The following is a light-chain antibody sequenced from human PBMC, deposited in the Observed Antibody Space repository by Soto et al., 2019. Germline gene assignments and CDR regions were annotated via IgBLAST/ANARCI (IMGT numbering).Light chain of an antibody. CDR2: DNN. V-gene: IGLV1-51*01. J-gene: IGLJ1*01. Sequence: QSVLTQPPSVSAAPGQKVTISCSGSSSNIGSHYVSWYQQLSGSAPKLLIYDNNKRPSGIPDRFSGSKFGTSATLGITGLQTGDEADYYCGTWDSSLSAGVFGTGTKVTVL. CDR1: SSNIGSHY. CDR3: GTWDSSLSAGV.